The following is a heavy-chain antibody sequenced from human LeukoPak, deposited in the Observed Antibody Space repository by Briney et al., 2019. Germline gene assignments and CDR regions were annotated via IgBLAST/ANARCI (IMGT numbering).Heavy chain of an antibody. CDR3: ARAYGSSLG. Sequence: GGSLRPSCAASGITFSSYAMNWVRQAPGKGLEWVSYISSGTSTIYYADSVKGRFTISRDNAKNSLYLQMSSLRAENTAVYYCARAYGSSLGWGQGTLVTVSS. CDR2: ISSGTSTI. CDR1: GITFSSYA. J-gene: IGHJ4*02. D-gene: IGHD6-19*01. V-gene: IGHV3-48*01.